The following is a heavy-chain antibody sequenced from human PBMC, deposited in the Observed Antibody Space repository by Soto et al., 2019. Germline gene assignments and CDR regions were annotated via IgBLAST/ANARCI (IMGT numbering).Heavy chain of an antibody. Sequence: QVQLVQSGAEVKKPGASVKISCKASGYTFTRYTMNWGRQAPGQRLEWMGWINPDNGNTKSSQKFQDRVIITRDTSASTAYMDLSSLRSDDTAVYYCARGIATGQLDPWGQGTLVTVSS. CDR2: INPDNGNT. CDR1: GYTFTRYT. V-gene: IGHV1-3*01. J-gene: IGHJ5*02. CDR3: ARGIATGQLDP. D-gene: IGHD2-15*01.